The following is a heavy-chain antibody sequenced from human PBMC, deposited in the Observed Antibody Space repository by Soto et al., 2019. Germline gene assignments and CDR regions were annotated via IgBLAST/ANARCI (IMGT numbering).Heavy chain of an antibody. J-gene: IGHJ6*02. CDR2: INSDGSST. Sequence: PGVSLRLSCAASGFTFSSYWMHWVRQAPGKGLVWVSRINSDGSSTSYADSVKGRFTISRDNAKNTLYLQMNSLRVEDTAVYYCARNHPWTRTLHYYYGMDVWGQGTTVTVSS. CDR3: ARNHPWTRTLHYYYGMDV. CDR1: GFTFSSYW. D-gene: IGHD2-2*01. V-gene: IGHV3-74*01.